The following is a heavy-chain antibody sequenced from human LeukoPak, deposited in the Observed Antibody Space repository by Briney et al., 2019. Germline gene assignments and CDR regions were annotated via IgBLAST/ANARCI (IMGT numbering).Heavy chain of an antibody. CDR1: GFTFSSYA. CDR2: ISESGGTR. CDR3: AREMATITYAFDI. V-gene: IGHV3-23*01. Sequence: GGSLRLSCAASGFTFSSYALSWVRQAPGKGLEWVSAISESGGTRNYVDSVKGRFTISRDNSKNTLYLQMSSLRAEDTAVYYCAREMATITYAFDIWGQGTMVTVSS. D-gene: IGHD5-24*01. J-gene: IGHJ3*02.